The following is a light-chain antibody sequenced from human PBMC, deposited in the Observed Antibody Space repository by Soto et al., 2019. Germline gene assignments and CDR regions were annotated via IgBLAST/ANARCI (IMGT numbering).Light chain of an antibody. Sequence: EIVMTQSPATLSVSPGERATLSCRASQSVSSSLAWYQQKPGQAPRLLIYGASTRATGITARFSGSGSETEFTLTISSLQSEDSAVYYCQQYNNWWTFGQGTKVEIK. V-gene: IGKV3-15*01. CDR3: QQYNNWWT. CDR1: QSVSSS. J-gene: IGKJ1*01. CDR2: GAS.